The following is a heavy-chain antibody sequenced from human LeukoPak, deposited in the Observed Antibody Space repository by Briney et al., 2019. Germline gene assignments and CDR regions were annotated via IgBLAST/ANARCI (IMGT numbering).Heavy chain of an antibody. CDR3: TRDALYGDPSYYYMDV. J-gene: IGHJ6*03. CDR2: IKQDGSDI. Sequence: GGSLRLSCAASGFTFNGFWMCWVRQAPGKGLEWVANIKQDGSDIYYLGSVRGRFTISRDNAMNSLYLQMNSLRAEDTAVYYCTRDALYGDPSYYYMDVWGKGTTVTVSS. V-gene: IGHV3-7*01. CDR1: GFTFNGFW. D-gene: IGHD4-17*01.